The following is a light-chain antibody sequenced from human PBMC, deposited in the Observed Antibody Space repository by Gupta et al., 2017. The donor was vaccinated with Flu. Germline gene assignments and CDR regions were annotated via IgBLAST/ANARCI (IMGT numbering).Light chain of an antibody. J-gene: IGKJ4*01. CDR1: QEITNY. CDR2: DAS. CDR3: QQDDNLPLT. V-gene: IGKV1-33*01. Sequence: PSSLAASVGDRVTITCQASQEITNYLNWYQQKPGNAPKILIYDASKLESGVPSRFSGSGSGTDFTFTISSLQPEDIATYFCQQDDNLPLTFGGGTKVEIK.